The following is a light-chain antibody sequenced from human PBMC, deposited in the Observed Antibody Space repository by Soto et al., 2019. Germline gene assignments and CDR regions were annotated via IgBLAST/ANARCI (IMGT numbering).Light chain of an antibody. Sequence: QSALTQPASVSGSPGQSITISCTGTSSDIGSYNLVSWYQHHPGKAPQLIIYEVTKRPSGVSGPFSGSKSGNTASLTISGLQAEDEADYYCCSYARSNPFWVFGGGTKFTVL. V-gene: IGLV2-23*02. J-gene: IGLJ3*02. CDR2: EVT. CDR3: CSYARSNPFWV. CDR1: SSDIGSYNL.